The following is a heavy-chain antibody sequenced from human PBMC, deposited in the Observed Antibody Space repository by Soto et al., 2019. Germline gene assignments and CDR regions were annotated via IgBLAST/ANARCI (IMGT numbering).Heavy chain of an antibody. J-gene: IGHJ5*02. D-gene: IGHD2-2*01. CDR2: IIPIFGTA. V-gene: IGHV1-69*06. Sequence: QVQLVQSGAEVKKPGSSVKVSCKASGGTFSSYAISWVRQAPGQGLEWMGGIIPIFGTANYAQKFQGRVTITADKSTSTAYMELSSLRSEDTAVYYCVRDSARIVVVPRVDGDNWFDPWGQGTLVTVSS. CDR1: GGTFSSYA. CDR3: VRDSARIVVVPRVDGDNWFDP.